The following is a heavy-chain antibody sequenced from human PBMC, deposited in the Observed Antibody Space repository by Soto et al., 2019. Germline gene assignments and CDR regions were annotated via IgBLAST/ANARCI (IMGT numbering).Heavy chain of an antibody. CDR1: GFTFDDYT. V-gene: IGHV3-43*01. Sequence: AGGSLRLSCAASGFTFDDYTMHWVRQAPGKGLEWVSLISWDGGSTYYADSVKGRFTISRDNSKNSLYLQMNSLRTEDTALYYCAKDSDYGSGSYTLDYWGQGTLVTVSS. J-gene: IGHJ4*02. CDR3: AKDSDYGSGSYTLDY. D-gene: IGHD3-10*01. CDR2: ISWDGGST.